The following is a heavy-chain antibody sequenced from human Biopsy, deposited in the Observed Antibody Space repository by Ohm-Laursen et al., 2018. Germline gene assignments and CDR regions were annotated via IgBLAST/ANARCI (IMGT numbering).Heavy chain of an antibody. CDR1: GYAVNDYF. D-gene: IGHD3-16*01. J-gene: IGHJ3*01. CDR3: ARDIMNRIAGLVPRSDVFDV. CDR2: ISPNSGGT. V-gene: IGHV1-2*02. Sequence: GSSVKVSCKGSGYAVNDYFLHWLRQAPGQGPEWMGWISPNSGGTNYAQKFQGRVTMTTDTSTSTVYLELRRLISDDTAVYYCARDIMNRIAGLVPRSDVFDVWGQGTLVAVSS.